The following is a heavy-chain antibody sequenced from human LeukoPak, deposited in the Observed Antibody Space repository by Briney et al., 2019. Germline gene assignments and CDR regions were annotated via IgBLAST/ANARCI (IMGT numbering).Heavy chain of an antibody. CDR2: NSSSSSYI. D-gene: IGHD3-9*01. CDR1: GFTFSSYS. CDR3: ARGATTYDILTGYPIYYYGMDV. Sequence: GGSLRLSCAASGFTFSSYSMNWVRQAPGKGLEWVSSNSSSSSYIYYADSVKGRFTISRDNAKNSLYLQMNSLRAEDTAVYYCARGATTYDILTGYPIYYYGMDVWGQGTTVTVSS. J-gene: IGHJ6*02. V-gene: IGHV3-21*01.